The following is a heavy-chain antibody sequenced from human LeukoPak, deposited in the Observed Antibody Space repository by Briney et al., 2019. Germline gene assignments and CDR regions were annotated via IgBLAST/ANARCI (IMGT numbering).Heavy chain of an antibody. J-gene: IGHJ4*02. Sequence: ASVKVSCKASGYTFTGYYMHWWRQAPGQGLGWMGWINPNSGGTNYAQKFQGRVTMTRDTSISTAYMELSRLRSDDTAVYYCARDLIVGATTEYYFDYWGQGTLVTVSS. D-gene: IGHD1-26*01. CDR1: GYTFTGYY. V-gene: IGHV1-2*02. CDR2: INPNSGGT. CDR3: ARDLIVGATTEYYFDY.